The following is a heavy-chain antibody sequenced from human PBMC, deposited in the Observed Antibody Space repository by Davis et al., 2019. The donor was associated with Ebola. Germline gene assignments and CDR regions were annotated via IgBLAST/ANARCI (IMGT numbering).Heavy chain of an antibody. J-gene: IGHJ4*02. V-gene: IGHV1-8*02. CDR2: MNPQSGNT. CDR3: ARSPISGGVYIYYFDF. D-gene: IGHD2-15*01. CDR1: GYTFSNYD. Sequence: AASVKVSCKTSGYTFSNYDINWARQAAGQGLEWMGWMNPQSGNTGYAQKFQGRVTMTRNTSISTAYMELSSLTSDDTAVYYCARSPISGGVYIYYFDFWGQGTLVNVSS.